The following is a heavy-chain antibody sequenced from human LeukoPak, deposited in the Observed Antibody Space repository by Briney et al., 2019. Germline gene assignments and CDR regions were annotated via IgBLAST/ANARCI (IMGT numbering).Heavy chain of an antibody. J-gene: IGHJ4*02. CDR1: GFTFSSEG. Sequence: GGSLTLSCAASGFTFSSEGMHWVRQAPGKGLEWVAVISYDGSYKYYADSVKGRFTISRDNSKNTLYLQMNSLRAEDTAVYYCAKVGDYGDYALDYWGQGTLVTVSS. CDR3: AKVGDYGDYALDY. CDR2: ISYDGSYK. V-gene: IGHV3-30*18. D-gene: IGHD4-17*01.